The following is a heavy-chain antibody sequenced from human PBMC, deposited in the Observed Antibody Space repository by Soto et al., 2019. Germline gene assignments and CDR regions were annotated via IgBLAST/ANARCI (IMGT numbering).Heavy chain of an antibody. J-gene: IGHJ4*02. Sequence: LRLSCAASGFTFSSYSMNWVRQAPGKGLEWVSSISSSSSYIYYADSVKGRFTISRDNAKNSLYLQMNSLRAEDTAVYYCARAGGLGRYYDFWSGSRRYYFDYWGQGTLVTVSS. V-gene: IGHV3-21*01. CDR1: GFTFSSYS. CDR2: ISSSSSYI. CDR3: ARAGGLGRYYDFWSGSRRYYFDY. D-gene: IGHD3-3*01.